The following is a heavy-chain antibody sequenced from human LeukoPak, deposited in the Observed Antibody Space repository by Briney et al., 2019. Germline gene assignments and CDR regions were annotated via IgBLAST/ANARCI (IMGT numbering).Heavy chain of an antibody. D-gene: IGHD1-26*01. CDR3: STEVGYYYYMDV. CDR1: GFTFSSYS. J-gene: IGHJ6*03. CDR2: IKSKTDGGTK. V-gene: IGHV3-15*01. Sequence: GGSLRLSCAASGFTFSSYSMNWVRQAPGKGLEWVGHIKSKTDGGTKEYAAPVKGRFTISRDDSKNTLYLQMNSLKTEDTAVYYCSTEVGYYYYMDVWGKGTTVTISS.